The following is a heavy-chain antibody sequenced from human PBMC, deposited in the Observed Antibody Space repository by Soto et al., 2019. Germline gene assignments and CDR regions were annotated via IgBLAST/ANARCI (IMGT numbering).Heavy chain of an antibody. V-gene: IGHV1-69*13. D-gene: IGHD3-10*01. CDR3: ARDGSPAWFGRPHPRDYYYGMDV. CDR2: IIPIFGTA. Sequence: GASVKVSCKASGGTFSSYAISWVRQAPGQGLEWMGGIIPIFGTANYAQKFQGRVTITADESTSTAYMELSSLRSEDTAVYYCARDGSPAWFGRPHPRDYYYGMDVWGQGTTVTVSS. CDR1: GGTFSSYA. J-gene: IGHJ6*02.